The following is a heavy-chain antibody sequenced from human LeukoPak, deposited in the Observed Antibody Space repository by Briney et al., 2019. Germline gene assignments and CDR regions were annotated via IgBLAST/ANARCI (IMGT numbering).Heavy chain of an antibody. J-gene: IGHJ4*02. D-gene: IGHD6-19*01. CDR1: GFTLSRYA. CDR2: ISGSGGST. Sequence: GGSLRLSCSASGFTLSRYAMSWVRQAPGKGLEWVSAISGSGGSTYYADSVKGRFTISRDNSKTTLYLQMNSLRAEDTAVYYCAKVKGIAVAADYWGQGTLVTVSS. V-gene: IGHV3-23*01. CDR3: AKVKGIAVAADY.